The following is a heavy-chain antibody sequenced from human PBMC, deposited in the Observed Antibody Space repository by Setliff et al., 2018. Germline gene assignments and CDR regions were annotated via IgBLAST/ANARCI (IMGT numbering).Heavy chain of an antibody. V-gene: IGHV3-7*03. Sequence: GGSLRLSCAASGFTFKSYTINWVRQAPGKGLEWVANIKEDGSEKYYVDSVKGRFTISRDNAKNSLYLEMNSLRDDDTAVYYCAREPRDKPEDIWGQGTMVTVSS. J-gene: IGHJ3*02. CDR3: AREPRDKPEDI. CDR1: GFTFKSYT. CDR2: IKEDGSEK.